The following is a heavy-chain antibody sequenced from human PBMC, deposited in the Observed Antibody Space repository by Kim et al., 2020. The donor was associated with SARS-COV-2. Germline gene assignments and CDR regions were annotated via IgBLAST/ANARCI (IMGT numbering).Heavy chain of an antibody. J-gene: IGHJ4*02. CDR1: GFTFDDYA. Sequence: GGSLRLSCAASGFTFDDYAMHWVRQAPGKGLEWVSGISWNSGSIGYADSVKGRFTISRDNAKNSLYLQMNSLRAEDTALYYCAKDSGYDLGLSIDYWGQGTLVTVSS. V-gene: IGHV3-9*01. CDR3: AKDSGYDLGLSIDY. D-gene: IGHD5-12*01. CDR2: ISWNSGSI.